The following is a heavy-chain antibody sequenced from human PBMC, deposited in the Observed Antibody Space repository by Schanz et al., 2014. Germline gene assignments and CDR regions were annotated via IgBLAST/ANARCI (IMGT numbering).Heavy chain of an antibody. CDR1: GLTFTSAW. Sequence: EVQLVESGGGLVKPGGSLRLSCATSGLTFTSAWMSWVRQAPGKGLEWVGRIKGKTDGGTADYAAPVKGRFSISRDDSQSTLYLQMNSLKIEDTAVYYCATASSPVREAGAGSSFYLWGQGTLVTVSP. J-gene: IGHJ5*02. D-gene: IGHD6-13*01. V-gene: IGHV3-15*01. CDR3: ATASSPVREAGAGSSFYL. CDR2: IKGKTDGGTA.